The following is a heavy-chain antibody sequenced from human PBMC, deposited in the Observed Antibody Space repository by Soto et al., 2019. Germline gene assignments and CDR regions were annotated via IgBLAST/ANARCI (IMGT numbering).Heavy chain of an antibody. CDR3: ARGWFGPDV. V-gene: IGHV3-74*01. Sequence: VQLVESGGGLVQPGGSLRLSCAASGFTLSGRSMHWVRQAPGKGLVWVSGIDNAGTDSTYADSVKGRFTSSRDNAKNTLYLQMNSLRVEDTAVYYCARGWFGPDVWGKGTTVTVSP. CDR1: GFTLSGRS. CDR2: IDNAGTDS. D-gene: IGHD3-10*01. J-gene: IGHJ6*04.